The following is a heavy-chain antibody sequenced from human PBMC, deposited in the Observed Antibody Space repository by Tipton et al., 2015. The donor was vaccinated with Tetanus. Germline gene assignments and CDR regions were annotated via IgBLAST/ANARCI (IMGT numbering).Heavy chain of an antibody. D-gene: IGHD1-14*01. CDR2: IYVSGTT. V-gene: IGHV4-39*01. CDR1: GGSISGSEYY. Sequence: TLSLTCTVSGGSISGSEYYWGWIRQPPGKGLEWIGSIYVSGTTYYFPSLKSRVTISIDTSMNQLSLKLSSVTAADTAVYYCARAPNRISRAYDYWGQGTQITVSS. J-gene: IGHJ4*02. CDR3: ARAPNRISRAYDY.